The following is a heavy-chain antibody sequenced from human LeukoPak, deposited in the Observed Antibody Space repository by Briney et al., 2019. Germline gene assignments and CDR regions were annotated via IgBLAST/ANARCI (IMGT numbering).Heavy chain of an antibody. CDR3: AKDRLAATSVPYYFDY. Sequence: PSETLSLTCTVSGGSISSYSWSWIRQPAGKGLEWIGRFHSSGSTSGSTNYNPSLKSRVSMSVDTSKNQFSLKLNSVSAADTAVYYCAKDRLAATSVPYYFDYWGQGTLVTVSS. V-gene: IGHV4-4*07. CDR1: GGSISSYS. CDR2: FHSSGSTSGST. D-gene: IGHD2-15*01. J-gene: IGHJ4*02.